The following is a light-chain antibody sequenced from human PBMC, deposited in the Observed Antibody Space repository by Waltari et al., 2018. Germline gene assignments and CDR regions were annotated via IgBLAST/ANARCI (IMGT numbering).Light chain of an antibody. CDR2: DAS. CDR1: QSISTY. CDR3: HQRGSWPIT. J-gene: IGKJ5*01. V-gene: IGKV3-11*01. Sequence: VLIQSPATLSLSPGAGATLSCRASQSISTYLAWFQQRPGQAPRLLIYDASNRAAGVPARFSGSGSGTDFTLSISSLEPEDFAVYYCHQRGSWPITFGQGTRLEIK.